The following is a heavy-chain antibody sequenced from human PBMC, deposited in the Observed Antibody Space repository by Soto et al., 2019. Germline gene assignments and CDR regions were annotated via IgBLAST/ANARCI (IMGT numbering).Heavy chain of an antibody. J-gene: IGHJ6*03. CDR2: TYYRSKWYN. Sequence: SQTLSLTCAISGDSVSSNSAAWNWIRQSPSRGLEWLGRTYYRSKWYNDYAVSVKSRITINPDTSKNQFSLQLNSVTPEDTAVYYCARDRADFDGRSKNYYYMDVWGKGTTVTVSS. CDR1: GDSVSSNSAA. D-gene: IGHD3-9*01. V-gene: IGHV6-1*01. CDR3: ARDRADFDGRSKNYYYMDV.